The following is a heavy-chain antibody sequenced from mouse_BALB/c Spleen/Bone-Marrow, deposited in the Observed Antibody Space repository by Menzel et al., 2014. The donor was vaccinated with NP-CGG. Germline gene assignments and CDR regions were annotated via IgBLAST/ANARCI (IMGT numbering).Heavy chain of an antibody. V-gene: IGHV1-7*01. CDR3: ARLGDYDAFAY. Sequence: QVQLQQSGAELAKPGASVKMSCKASGYTFTSYWMHWVKQRPGQGLEWTGYINPSTGYTEYNQKFKDKATLTADKSSSTAYMQLSSLTSEDSAVYYCARLGDYDAFAYWGQGTLVTVSA. CDR1: GYTFTSYW. J-gene: IGHJ3*01. D-gene: IGHD2-4*01. CDR2: INPSTGYT.